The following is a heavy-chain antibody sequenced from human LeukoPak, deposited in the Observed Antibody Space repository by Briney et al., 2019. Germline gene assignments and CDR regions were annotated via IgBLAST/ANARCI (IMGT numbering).Heavy chain of an antibody. V-gene: IGHV4-4*07. Sequence: PSETLSLTCTVSGGSISSYYWSWIRQPAGKGLKWIGRIYTSGSTNYNPSLKSRVTMSVDTSKNQFSLKLSSVTAADTAVYYCAREGLAVALDYWGQGTLVTVPS. D-gene: IGHD6-19*01. CDR1: GGSISSYY. J-gene: IGHJ4*02. CDR2: IYTSGST. CDR3: AREGLAVALDY.